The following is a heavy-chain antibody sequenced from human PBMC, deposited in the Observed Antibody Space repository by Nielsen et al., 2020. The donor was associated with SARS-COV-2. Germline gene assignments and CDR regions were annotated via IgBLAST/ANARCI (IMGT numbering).Heavy chain of an antibody. CDR3: ARERIAAAGNWFDP. CDR2: ISWNSGSI. CDR1: GFTFDDYA. J-gene: IGHJ5*02. V-gene: IGHV3-9*01. D-gene: IGHD6-13*01. Sequence: SLKISCAASGFTFDDYAMHWVRQAPGKGLEWVSGISWNSGSIGYADSVKGRFTISRDNAKNSLYLQMNSLRAEDTAVYYCARERIAAAGNWFDPWGQGTLVTVSS.